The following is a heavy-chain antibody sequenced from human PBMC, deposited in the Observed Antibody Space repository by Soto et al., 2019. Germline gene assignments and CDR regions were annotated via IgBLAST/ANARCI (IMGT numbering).Heavy chain of an antibody. D-gene: IGHD3-3*01. J-gene: IGHJ4*02. Sequence: SETLSLTCAVYGGTFINYSYSWIRQAPGKGLEWIGEVNHSGKTDYNPSLKSRGTISVDTSKNQFSLKLISVTAADTAVYYCAAMYYDFWSATLNSAYWGQGTPVTVSS. V-gene: IGHV4-34*08. CDR1: GGTFINYS. CDR3: AAMYYDFWSATLNSAY. CDR2: VNHSGKT.